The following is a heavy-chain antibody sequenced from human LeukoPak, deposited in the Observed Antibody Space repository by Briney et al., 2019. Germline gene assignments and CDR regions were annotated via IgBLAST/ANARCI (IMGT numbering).Heavy chain of an antibody. Sequence: PGGSLRLSCAASGFTFSSYSMNWVRQAPGKGLEWVSSISSSSSYIYYADPVKGRFTISRDNAKNSLYLQMNSLRAEDTAVYYCARDSGHSGYDLDYWGQGTLVTVSS. CDR3: ARDSGHSGYDLDY. D-gene: IGHD5-12*01. CDR1: GFTFSSYS. V-gene: IGHV3-21*01. J-gene: IGHJ4*02. CDR2: ISSSSSYI.